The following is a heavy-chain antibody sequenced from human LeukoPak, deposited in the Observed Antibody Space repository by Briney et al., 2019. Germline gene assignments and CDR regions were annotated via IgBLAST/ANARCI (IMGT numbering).Heavy chain of an antibody. D-gene: IGHD6-13*01. J-gene: IGHJ4*02. CDR1: GFTFSSYG. Sequence: GGSLRLPCAASGFTFSSYGMHWVRQAPGKGLEWVAVIWYDGSNKYYADSVKGRFTISRDNSKNTLYLQMNSLRAEDTAVYYCARERDLIAAAGSNYYFDYWGQGTLVTVSS. CDR3: ARERDLIAAAGSNYYFDY. V-gene: IGHV3-33*01. CDR2: IWYDGSNK.